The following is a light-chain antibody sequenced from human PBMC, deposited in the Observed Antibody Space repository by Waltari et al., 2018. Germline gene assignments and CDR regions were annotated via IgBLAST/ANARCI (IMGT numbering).Light chain of an antibody. CDR1: SSDIGFHNY. CDR2: DVS. V-gene: IGLV2-14*03. J-gene: IGLJ3*02. CDR3: SSYAGGSAWV. Sequence: QSALTQPASVSGSPGQSITISCTGTSSDIGFHNYVFWYQQHPGKAPKLVFYDVSERRSGVSSCFSGCTSGNTASLTIFGLQSGDGAVYYCSSYAGGSAWVFGGGTKLTVL.